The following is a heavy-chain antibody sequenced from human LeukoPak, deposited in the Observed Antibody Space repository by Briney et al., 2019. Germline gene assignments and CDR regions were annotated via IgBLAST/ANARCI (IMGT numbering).Heavy chain of an antibody. CDR2: FSHSGFP. J-gene: IGHJ5*02. Sequence: SETLSLTCAIYGGSFSGYSWTWIRQPPGKGLEWIGEFSHSGFPVYNPSLGGRVTISVDTSKNQFSLNLSSVTAADTAVYYCARQEIGLRSFDPWGQGTLVTVSS. D-gene: IGHD3/OR15-3a*01. CDR1: GGSFSGYS. V-gene: IGHV4-34*01. CDR3: ARQEIGLRSFDP.